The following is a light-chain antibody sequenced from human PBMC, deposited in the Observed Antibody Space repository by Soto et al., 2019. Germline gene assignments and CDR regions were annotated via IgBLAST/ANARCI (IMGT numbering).Light chain of an antibody. V-gene: IGKV3D-15*01. J-gene: IGKJ5*01. Sequence: ETVITPSPATLSVSPGERATLSCRAIQSVRTKLAWYQQKPGQAPRLLIYGASSRATGIPARFSGSGSGTEFTLTISSLQSEDSGVYYCQQYNKWPAEITFGQGTRLEI. CDR1: QSVRTK. CDR2: GAS. CDR3: QQYNKWPAEIT.